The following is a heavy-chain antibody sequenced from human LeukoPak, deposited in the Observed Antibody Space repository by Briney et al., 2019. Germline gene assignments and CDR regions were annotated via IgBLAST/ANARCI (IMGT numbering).Heavy chain of an antibody. CDR1: GYAFTIYD. J-gene: IGHJ4*02. Sequence: ASVTVSFTSSGYAFTIYDINLVRQAPGQGFEWMGWMNPNSGNTGYAQKFQGRVTMTRNTSISTAYMELSSLRSEDTAVYYCARGLLWSDYWGQGTLVTVSS. CDR2: MNPNSGNT. D-gene: IGHD3-10*01. V-gene: IGHV1-8*01. CDR3: ARGLLWSDY.